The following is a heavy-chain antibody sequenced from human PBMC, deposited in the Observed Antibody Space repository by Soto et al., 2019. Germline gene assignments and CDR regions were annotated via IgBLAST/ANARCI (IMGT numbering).Heavy chain of an antibody. CDR1: GYTFTGYY. V-gene: IGHV1-2*04. CDR3: ARGGGEIDDYGDYVLDWFDP. J-gene: IGHJ5*02. D-gene: IGHD4-17*01. Sequence: ASVKVSCKASGYTFTGYYMHWVRQAPGQGLEWMGWINPNSGGTNYAQKFQGWVTMTRDTSISTAYMELSRLRSDDTAVYYCARGGGEIDDYGDYVLDWFDPWGQGTLVTVSS. CDR2: INPNSGGT.